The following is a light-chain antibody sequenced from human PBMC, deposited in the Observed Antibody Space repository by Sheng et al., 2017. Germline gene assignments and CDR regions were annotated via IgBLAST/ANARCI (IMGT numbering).Light chain of an antibody. CDR3: QQYNSWPRT. Sequence: DIVLTQSPGTLSLSPGERATLSCRASQSFSSNSLAWYQQKPGQAPRLLFYGASSRATGITARFSGRGSGTDFTLTISSLQSEDSAFYYCQQYNSWPRTFGPGTKVEIK. V-gene: IGKV3-20*01. J-gene: IGKJ1*01. CDR1: QSFSSNS. CDR2: GAS.